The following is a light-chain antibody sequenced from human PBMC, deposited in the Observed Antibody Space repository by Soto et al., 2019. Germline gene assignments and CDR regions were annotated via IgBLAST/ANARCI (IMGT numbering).Light chain of an antibody. J-gene: IGKJ2*01. Sequence: DIVMTQSPDSLAVSLGARATINCKSSQSVLYSSNNKNYLAWYQQKPGQPPKLLIYWASTRESGVPDRFSGRGSGTDFNLTISSLQAEDVAVYYCQQYYSPPYTFGQGTKLEIK. CDR3: QQYYSPPYT. V-gene: IGKV4-1*01. CDR1: QSVLYSSNNKNY. CDR2: WAS.